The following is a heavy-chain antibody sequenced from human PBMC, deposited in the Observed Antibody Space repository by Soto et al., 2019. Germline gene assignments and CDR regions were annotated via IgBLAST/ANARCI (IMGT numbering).Heavy chain of an antibody. D-gene: IGHD2-15*01. CDR3: ARDLKVVVAATPYYYYYGMDV. CDR1: GYTFTSYY. Sequence: QVQLVQSGAEVKKPGASVKVSCKASGYTFTSYYMHWVRQAPGQGLEWIGIINPSGGSTSYAQKFQGRVTMTRDTSTSTVYMELSSLRSEDTAVYYCARDLKVVVAATPYYYYYGMDVWGQGTTVTVSS. V-gene: IGHV1-46*01. CDR2: INPSGGST. J-gene: IGHJ6*02.